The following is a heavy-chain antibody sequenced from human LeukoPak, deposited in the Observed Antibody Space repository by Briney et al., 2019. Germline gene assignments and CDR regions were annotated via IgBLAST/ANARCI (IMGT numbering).Heavy chain of an antibody. CDR3: AHLGYDILTGYYN. J-gene: IGHJ4*02. CDR1: GFTFSNYW. Sequence: GGSLRLSCAASGFTFSNYWMSWVRQAPGKGLEWVANIRQDGSEKYYVDPVKGRFTISRDNAKNSLYLQMNSLRAEDTAVYYCAHLGYDILTGYYNWGQGTLVFVSS. CDR2: IRQDGSEK. D-gene: IGHD3-9*01. V-gene: IGHV3-7*05.